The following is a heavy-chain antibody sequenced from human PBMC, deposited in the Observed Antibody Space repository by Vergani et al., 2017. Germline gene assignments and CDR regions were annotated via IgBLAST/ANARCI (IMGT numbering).Heavy chain of an antibody. D-gene: IGHD4-17*01. CDR3: ATPQTVTTGGMEV. CDR2: VDPEDGET. V-gene: IGHV1-69-2*01. CDR1: GYTFTDHY. J-gene: IGHJ6*02. Sequence: EVQLVQSGAEVKKPGATMKISCKVSGYTFTDHYMHSVKQAPGKGLEWMGLVDPEDGETIYAEKFKGRVTIAADTSTDTAHLELISLRSEDTAVYYCATPQTVTTGGMEVWGQGTTVIVSS.